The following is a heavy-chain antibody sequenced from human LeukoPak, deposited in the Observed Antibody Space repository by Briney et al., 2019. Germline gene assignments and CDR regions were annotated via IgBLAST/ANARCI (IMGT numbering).Heavy chain of an antibody. J-gene: IGHJ3*02. Sequence: GGSLRLSCAASGCIFDDYAIHWVRQAAGKDLEWVSAISGSGGSTYYAVSVKGRFTISRDNSKYTLYLQMNSLRAEDTAVYYCAKVVRGVATILGAFDIWAQGTMVTVSS. D-gene: IGHD5-12*01. CDR3: AKVVRGVATILGAFDI. V-gene: IGHV3-23*01. CDR2: ISGSGGST. CDR1: GCIFDDYA.